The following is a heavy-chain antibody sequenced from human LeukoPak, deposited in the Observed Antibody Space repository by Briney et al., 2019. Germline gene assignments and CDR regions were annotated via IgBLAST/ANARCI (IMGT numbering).Heavy chain of an antibody. CDR1: GYTLTELS. CDR2: FDPEDGET. D-gene: IGHD3-22*01. Sequence: GASVKVSCKVSGYTLTELSMHWVRQAPGKGLEWMGGFDPEDGETIYAQKFQGRVTMTRNTSISTAYMELSSLRSEDTAVYYCARGYYYDSSGSTLDYWGQGTLVTVSS. J-gene: IGHJ4*02. V-gene: IGHV1-24*01. CDR3: ARGYYYDSSGSTLDY.